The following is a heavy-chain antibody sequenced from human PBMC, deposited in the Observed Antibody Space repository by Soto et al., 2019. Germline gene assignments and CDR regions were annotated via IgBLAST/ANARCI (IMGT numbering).Heavy chain of an antibody. D-gene: IGHD1-26*01. CDR3: AKDGSHNFDY. CDR2: MSYDGSNE. J-gene: IGHJ4*02. CDR1: GFTFSHYA. Sequence: QVQLVESGGGVVQPGRSLRLSCAASGFTFSHYAMQWVRQAPGKGLEWVALMSYDGSNEYYADSVKGRFTISRVNSKNTLYMKMKSLRSEDTAVYYCAKDGSHNFDYWGQGTLVTVSS. V-gene: IGHV3-30*18.